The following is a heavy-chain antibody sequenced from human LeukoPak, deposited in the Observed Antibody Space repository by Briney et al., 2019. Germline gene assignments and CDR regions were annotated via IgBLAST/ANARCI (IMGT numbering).Heavy chain of an antibody. CDR3: ARANYDFWSRLDPHYYYMDI. V-gene: IGHV4-39*01. CDR1: GGSITTESYY. CDR2: VFHSGHT. J-gene: IGHJ6*03. D-gene: IGHD3-3*01. Sequence: SETLSLTCTVSGGSITTESYYWAWIRQPPGKGLDWIGSVFHSGHTYYNPSLKSRVTISVDRSKTQFSLMLGSVTAADTVMYYCARANYDFWSRLDPHYYYMDIWGTGTAVTVSS.